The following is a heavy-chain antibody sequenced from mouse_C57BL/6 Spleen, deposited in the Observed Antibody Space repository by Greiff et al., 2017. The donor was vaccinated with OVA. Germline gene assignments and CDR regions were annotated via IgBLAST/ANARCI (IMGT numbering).Heavy chain of an antibody. J-gene: IGHJ1*03. V-gene: IGHV1-26*01. Sequence: EVQLQQSGPELVKPGASVKISCKASGYTFTDYYMNWVKQSHGKSLEWIGDINPNNGGTSYNQKFKGKATLTVDKSSSTAYMELRSLTSEDSAVYYCAREGGYDYDGNFDVWGTGTTVTVSS. CDR1: GYTFTDYY. CDR3: AREGGYDYDGNFDV. CDR2: INPNNGGT. D-gene: IGHD2-4*01.